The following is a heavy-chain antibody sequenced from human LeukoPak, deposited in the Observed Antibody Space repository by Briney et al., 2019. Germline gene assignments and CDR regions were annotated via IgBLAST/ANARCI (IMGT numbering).Heavy chain of an antibody. D-gene: IGHD6-13*01. CDR3: AKSVTAAGTYAFDI. CDR1: GFTFRSYA. V-gene: IGHV3-23*01. Sequence: GGSLRLSCAASGFTFRSYAMSWVRQAPGKGLEWVSSLRGEGGSTEYVDSVRGRFVISRDNSRNTLYLQMNSLRAEDTAVYYCAKSVTAAGTYAFDIWGQGTVVTVSS. J-gene: IGHJ3*02. CDR2: LRGEGGST.